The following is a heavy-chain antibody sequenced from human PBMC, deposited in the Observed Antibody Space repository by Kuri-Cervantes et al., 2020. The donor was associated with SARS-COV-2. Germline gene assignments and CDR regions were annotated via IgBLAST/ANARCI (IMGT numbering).Heavy chain of an antibody. CDR2: ISSNGGST. J-gene: IGHJ2*01. CDR3: ARGPRSGTTVGYFDR. D-gene: IGHD4-17*01. Sequence: GGSLRLSCAASGFTFSSYAMHWVRQAPGKGLEYVSAISSNGGSTYYANSVKGRFTISRDNSKNTLYLQMGSLRAEDMAVFYCARGPRSGTTVGYFDRWGRGTLVTVSS. V-gene: IGHV3-64*01. CDR1: GFTFSSYA.